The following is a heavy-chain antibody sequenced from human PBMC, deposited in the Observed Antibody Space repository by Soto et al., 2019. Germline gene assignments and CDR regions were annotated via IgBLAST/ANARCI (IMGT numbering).Heavy chain of an antibody. V-gene: IGHV1-3*01. CDR2: INAGNGNT. CDR3: AREVRGIAVAGMDWFDP. Sequence: ASVKVSFKASGYTFTSYAMHWLRQAPGQRLEWMGWINAGNGNTKYSQKFQGRVTITRDTSASTAYMELSSLRSEDTAVYYCAREVRGIAVAGMDWFDPWGQGTLVTVSS. CDR1: GYTFTSYA. J-gene: IGHJ5*02. D-gene: IGHD6-19*01.